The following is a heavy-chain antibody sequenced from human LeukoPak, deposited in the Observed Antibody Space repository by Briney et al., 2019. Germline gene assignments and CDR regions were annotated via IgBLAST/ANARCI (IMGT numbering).Heavy chain of an antibody. J-gene: IGHJ5*02. CDR1: GGSISSGGYY. CDR3: ARGHYDLAP. CDR2: IYYSGST. Sequence: SETLSLTCTVSGGSISSGGYYWSWIRQHPGKGLEWIGYIYYSGSTYYNPSLKSRVTISVDTSKNQFSLKLSSVTAADTAIYFCARGHYDLAPWGQGILVTVSS. D-gene: IGHD4-17*01. V-gene: IGHV4-31*03.